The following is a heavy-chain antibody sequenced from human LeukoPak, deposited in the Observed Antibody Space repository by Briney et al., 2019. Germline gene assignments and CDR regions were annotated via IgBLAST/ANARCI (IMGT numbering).Heavy chain of an antibody. Sequence: PGRSLRLSCAASGFTVSSNSMSWVRQAPGKGLEWVSVIYSGGSTYYADSVKGRFTISRDNSKNTLYLQMNSLRAEDTAIYYCARQGAYCGGDCYSDYWGQGTLVTVSS. D-gene: IGHD2-21*02. CDR1: GFTVSSNS. J-gene: IGHJ4*02. CDR3: ARQGAYCGGDCYSDY. V-gene: IGHV3-53*01. CDR2: IYSGGST.